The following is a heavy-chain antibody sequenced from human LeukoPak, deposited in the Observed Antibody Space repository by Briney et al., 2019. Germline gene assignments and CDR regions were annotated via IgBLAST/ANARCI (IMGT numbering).Heavy chain of an antibody. CDR1: GGTFSSSA. V-gene: IGHV1-69*04. D-gene: IGHD4/OR15-4a*01. CDR2: IIPVLNIT. CDR3: ARDQGLTAPPPYGLDV. Sequence: ASVKVSCKTSGGTFSSSAITWVRPAPGQGLDWMGRIIPVLNITSYAQKFQGRVTITADTSTSTVYMELSSLRSEETAVYYCARDQGLTAPPPYGLDVWGQGTTVIVSS. J-gene: IGHJ6*02.